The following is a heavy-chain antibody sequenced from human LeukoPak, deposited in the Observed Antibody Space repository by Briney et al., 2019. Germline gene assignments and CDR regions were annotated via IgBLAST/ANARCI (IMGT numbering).Heavy chain of an antibody. D-gene: IGHD4-23*01. CDR3: ARMHDYGGRCFDY. CDR1: GFTFSSYS. CDR2: ISSSSSYI. Sequence: GRSLRLSCAASGFTFSSYSMNWVRQAPGKGLEWVSSISSSSSYIYYADSVKGRFTISRDNAKNSLYLQMNSLRAEDTAVYYCARMHDYGGRCFDYWGQGTLVTVSS. V-gene: IGHV3-21*01. J-gene: IGHJ4*02.